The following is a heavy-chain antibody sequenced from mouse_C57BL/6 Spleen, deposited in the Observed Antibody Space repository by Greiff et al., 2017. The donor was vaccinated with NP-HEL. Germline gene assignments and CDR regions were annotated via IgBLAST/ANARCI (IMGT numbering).Heavy chain of an antibody. CDR3: TRGNYGSSYDYFDD. V-gene: IGHV5-9-1*02. D-gene: IGHD1-1*01. J-gene: IGHJ2*01. CDR1: GFTFSSYA. Sequence: EVHLVESGEGLVKPGGSLKLSCAASGFTFSSYAMSWVRQTPEQRLEWVAYISSGGDYIYYADTVKGRFTISSDNARNPLYLQMSSMKSEETAMYYCTRGNYGSSYDYFDDWGKGTTLTVSS. CDR2: ISSGGDYI.